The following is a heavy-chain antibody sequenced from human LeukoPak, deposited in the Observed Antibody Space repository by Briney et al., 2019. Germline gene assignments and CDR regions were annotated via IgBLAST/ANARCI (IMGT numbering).Heavy chain of an antibody. CDR2: ISGSGAGT. Sequence: GGSLRLSCAASGFTFSSYAMSWVRQAPGKGLEWVSAISGSGAGTYYADSVRGRFTISRDNSKNTLYLQMNSLRADDTAVYYCAKGSYSSGWAIRYWGQGTLVTVSS. J-gene: IGHJ4*02. D-gene: IGHD6-19*01. CDR3: AKGSYSSGWAIRY. CDR1: GFTFSSYA. V-gene: IGHV3-23*01.